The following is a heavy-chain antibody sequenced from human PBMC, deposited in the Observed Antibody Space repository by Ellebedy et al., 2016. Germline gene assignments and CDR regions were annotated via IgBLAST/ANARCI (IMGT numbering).Heavy chain of an antibody. J-gene: IGHJ4*02. CDR1: GGSFSGYY. CDR2: INHSGST. V-gene: IGHV4-34*01. D-gene: IGHD6-13*01. CDR3: ARVGSIAAAGKVHYFDY. Sequence: SETLSLXXAVYGGSFSGYYWSWIRQPPGKGLEWIGEINHSGSTNYNPSLKSRVTISVDTSKNQFSLKLSSVTAADTAVYYCARVGSIAAAGKVHYFDYWGQGTLVTVSS.